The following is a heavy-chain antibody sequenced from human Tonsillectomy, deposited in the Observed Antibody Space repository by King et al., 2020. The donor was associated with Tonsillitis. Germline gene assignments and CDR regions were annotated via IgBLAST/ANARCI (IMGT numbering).Heavy chain of an antibody. Sequence: VQLQQWGAGLLKPSETLSRTCALYGESFSGYFWSWIRQPPGKGLEWIGEINHSGSTNYNPSLKSRVTISVDTSKKQFSLKLTSVTAADTAVYHCVRAGLGTGSVSGGVIDYWGQGTLVTVSS. V-gene: IGHV4-34*01. J-gene: IGHJ4*02. CDR1: GESFSGYF. CDR3: VRAGLGTGSVSGGVIDY. CDR2: INHSGST. D-gene: IGHD2-15*01.